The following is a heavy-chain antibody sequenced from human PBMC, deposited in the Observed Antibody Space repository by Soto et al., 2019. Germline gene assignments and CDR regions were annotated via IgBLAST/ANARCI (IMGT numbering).Heavy chain of an antibody. J-gene: IGHJ2*01. CDR2: TYYRSKWYN. CDR3: ARDGRGFHCYFYF. V-gene: IGHV6-1*01. Sequence: PSQTLSLTCAISGDSVSSNSAAWNWIRQSPSRGLEWLGRTYYRSKWYNDYAVSMKGRIAITPDTSKNQLSQQLNSVAPGNTVFFFCARDGRGFHCYFYFWGGGTLVTVSS. CDR1: GDSVSSNSAA.